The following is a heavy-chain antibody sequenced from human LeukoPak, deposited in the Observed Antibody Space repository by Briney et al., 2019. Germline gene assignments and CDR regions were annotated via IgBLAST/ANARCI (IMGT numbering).Heavy chain of an antibody. CDR1: GGSISSGDYY. D-gene: IGHD2-2*02. Sequence: PSQTLSLTCTVSGGSISSGDYYWSWIRQPPGKGLEWIGYIYYSGSTYYNPSLKSRVTMSVDTSKNHFSLKLSSVTAADTAVYYCARGYCSSTSCYIDYWGQGTLVTVSS. CDR3: ARGYCSSTSCYIDY. CDR2: IYYSGST. V-gene: IGHV4-30-4*08. J-gene: IGHJ4*02.